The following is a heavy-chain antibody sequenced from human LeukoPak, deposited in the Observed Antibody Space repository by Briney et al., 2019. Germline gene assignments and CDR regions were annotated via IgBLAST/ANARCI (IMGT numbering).Heavy chain of an antibody. Sequence: GGSLRPSCAASGFTFSSYGMHWVRQAPGKGLEWVAVISYDGSNKYYADSVKGRFTISRDNSKNTLYLQMNSLRAGDTAVYYCAKDNGSGSYYTSYFDYWGQGTLVTVSS. CDR3: AKDNGSGSYYTSYFDY. CDR2: ISYDGSNK. D-gene: IGHD3-10*01. CDR1: GFTFSSYG. J-gene: IGHJ4*02. V-gene: IGHV3-30*18.